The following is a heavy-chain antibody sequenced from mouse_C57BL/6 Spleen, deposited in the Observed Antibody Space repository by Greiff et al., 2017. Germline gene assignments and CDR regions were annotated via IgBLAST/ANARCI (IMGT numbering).Heavy chain of an antibody. Sequence: VQLQQSGPELVKPGASVKISCKASGYAFSSSWMNWVKQRPGKGLGWIGRIYPGDGDTNYNGKFKGKATLTADKSSSTAYMQLSSLTSEDSAVYFCARSIITTVVANFDYWGQGTTLTVSS. CDR2: IYPGDGDT. V-gene: IGHV1-82*01. D-gene: IGHD1-1*01. J-gene: IGHJ2*01. CDR1: GYAFSSSW. CDR3: ARSIITTVVANFDY.